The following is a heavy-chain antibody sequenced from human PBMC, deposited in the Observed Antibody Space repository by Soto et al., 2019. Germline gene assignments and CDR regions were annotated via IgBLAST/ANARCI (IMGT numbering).Heavy chain of an antibody. Sequence: PSETLSLTCAVYGGSFSGYYWSWIRQPPGKGLEWIGEINHSGSTNYNPSLKSRVTISVDTSKDQFSLKLSSVTAADTAVYYCARGRVVVPAASCYGMDVWGQGTTVTVSS. CDR3: ARGRVVVPAASCYGMDV. J-gene: IGHJ6*02. D-gene: IGHD2-2*01. CDR1: GGSFSGYY. V-gene: IGHV4-34*01. CDR2: INHSGST.